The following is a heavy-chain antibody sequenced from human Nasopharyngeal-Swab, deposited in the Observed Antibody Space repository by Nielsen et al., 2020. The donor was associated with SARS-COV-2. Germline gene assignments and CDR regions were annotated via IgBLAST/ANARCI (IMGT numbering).Heavy chain of an antibody. J-gene: IGHJ4*02. V-gene: IGHV3-21*01. CDR1: GFSFSTYS. D-gene: IGHD6-13*01. CDR3: VRLSIATAGVDY. Sequence: GESLKISCAASGFSFSTYSMNWVRQAPGKGLEWVSSISPTSTYIYYADSVKGRFTISRDNTRNSLYLQMNSLRAEDTAVFYCVRLSIATAGVDYWGQGTLVTVSS. CDR2: ISPTSTYI.